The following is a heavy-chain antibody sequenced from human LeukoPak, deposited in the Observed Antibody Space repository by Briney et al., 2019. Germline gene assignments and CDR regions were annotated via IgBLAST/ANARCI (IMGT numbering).Heavy chain of an antibody. Sequence: PSETLSLTCTVSGGSISSSSSYWGWIRQPPGKGLEWIGTIYYSGSTYYNRSLKSRVTMSVDTSKNQFSLKLSSVTAADTAVYFCARGPYSYDSSGAFDIWGQGTMVTVSS. D-gene: IGHD3-22*01. CDR1: GGSISSSSSY. CDR2: IYYSGST. CDR3: ARGPYSYDSSGAFDI. J-gene: IGHJ3*02. V-gene: IGHV4-39*01.